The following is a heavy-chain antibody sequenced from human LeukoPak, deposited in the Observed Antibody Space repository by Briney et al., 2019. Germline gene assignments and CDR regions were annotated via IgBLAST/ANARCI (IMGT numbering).Heavy chain of an antibody. CDR3: AKDRRSSYYYDSSGYYFDY. J-gene: IGHJ4*02. CDR1: GFTFSSYA. V-gene: IGHV3-23*01. Sequence: GGSLRLSCAASGFTFSSYAMSWVRQAPGKGLEWVSAISGSGGSTYYADSVKGRFTISRDNSKNTLYLQMDSLRAEDTAVYYCAKDRRSSYYYDSSGYYFDYWGQGTLVTVSS. CDR2: ISGSGGST. D-gene: IGHD3-22*01.